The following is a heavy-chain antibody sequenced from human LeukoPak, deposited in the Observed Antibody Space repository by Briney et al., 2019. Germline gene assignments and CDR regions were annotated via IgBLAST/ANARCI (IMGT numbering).Heavy chain of an antibody. CDR2: ISGSGGST. CDR1: GFTFSSYA. J-gene: IGHJ4*02. V-gene: IGHV3-23*01. Sequence: GGSLRLSCAASGFTFSSYAMSWVRQAPGKGLEWVSAISGSGGSTYHADSVKGRFTISRDNSKNTLYLQMNSLRAEDTAVYYCAKIRGYSGYDGGDYWGQGTLVTVSS. D-gene: IGHD5-12*01. CDR3: AKIRGYSGYDGGDY.